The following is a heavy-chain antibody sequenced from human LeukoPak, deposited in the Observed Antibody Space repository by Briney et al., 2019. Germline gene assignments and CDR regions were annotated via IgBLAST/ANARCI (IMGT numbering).Heavy chain of an antibody. V-gene: IGHV3-30*02. J-gene: IGHJ5*02. D-gene: IGHD6-19*01. CDR2: IRYDGSNK. CDR3: AKGYSSGWYNWFDP. CDR1: GFTFSSYG. Sequence: GGSLRLSCAASGFTFSSYGMHWVRQAPGKGLEWVAFIRYDGSNKYYADSVKGRFTISRDNSKNTLYLQMNSLRAEDTAVYYCAKGYSSGWYNWFDPWGQGTLVTVSS.